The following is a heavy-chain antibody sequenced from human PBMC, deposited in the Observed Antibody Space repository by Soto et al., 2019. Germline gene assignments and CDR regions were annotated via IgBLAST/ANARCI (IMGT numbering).Heavy chain of an antibody. V-gene: IGHV1-8*01. Sequence: ASVKVSCKASGYAFSSDINWVRQATGQGLEWMGWMNPTSGNTGYAQKFQGRITMTRNTAISTAYMELSSLRSDDTAVYYCTRGRVVEESSAGRRYHLDLWGQGTLVTVSS. CDR3: TRGRVVEESSAGRRYHLDL. CDR1: GYAFSSD. CDR2: MNPTSGNT. J-gene: IGHJ4*02. D-gene: IGHD2-15*01.